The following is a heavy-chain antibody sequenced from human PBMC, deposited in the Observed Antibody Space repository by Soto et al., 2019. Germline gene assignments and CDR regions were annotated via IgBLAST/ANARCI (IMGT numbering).Heavy chain of an antibody. CDR2: IYHSGST. D-gene: IGHD3-9*01. CDR1: GVSISSSSNY. V-gene: IGHV4-31*11. Sequence: PSETLSLTCAVSGVSISSSSNYWTWIRQRPGQGLEWIGYIYHSGSTYYNPSLKSRITISLDTSNNQFSLTMKSVTAADTAMYYCARERYLQYYDIWGPGTPVTVSS. J-gene: IGHJ4*02. CDR3: ARERYLQYYDI.